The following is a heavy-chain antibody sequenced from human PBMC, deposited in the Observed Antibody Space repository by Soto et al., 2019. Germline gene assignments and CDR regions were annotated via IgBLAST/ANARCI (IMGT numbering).Heavy chain of an antibody. CDR1: GGSISSGGYY. Sequence: SETLSLTCTVSGGSISSGGYYWSWIRQHPGKGLEWIGYIYYSGSTYYNPSLKSRVTISVDTSKNQFSLKLSSVTAADTAVYYCARGPLIGEVNADQYNWYDPWSQGTLVTVSS. CDR2: IYYSGST. CDR3: ARGPLIGEVNADQYNWYDP. J-gene: IGHJ5*02. D-gene: IGHD3-10*01. V-gene: IGHV4-31*03.